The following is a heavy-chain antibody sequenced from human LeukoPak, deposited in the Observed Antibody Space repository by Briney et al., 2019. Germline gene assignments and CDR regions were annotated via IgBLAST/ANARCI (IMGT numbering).Heavy chain of an antibody. J-gene: IGHJ6*03. CDR2: INPNSGGT. D-gene: IGHD1-1*01. Sequence: ASVKVSCKASGYTFTGYYMHWVRQAPGQGLEWMGWINPNSGGTNYAQKFQGRVTMTRDTSISTAYMELSRLRSDDTAVYYCARDPAGTNYYYYYMDVWGKGTTVTVSS. V-gene: IGHV1-2*02. CDR3: ARDPAGTNYYYYYMDV. CDR1: GYTFTGYY.